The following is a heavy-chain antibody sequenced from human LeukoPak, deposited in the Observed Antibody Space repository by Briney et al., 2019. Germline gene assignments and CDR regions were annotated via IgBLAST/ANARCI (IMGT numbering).Heavy chain of an antibody. V-gene: IGHV3-23*01. J-gene: IGHJ4*02. CDR3: AKEMGFSSGWPFDS. CDR2: ISGSGGIT. Sequence: GGSLRLSCAASGFTFSSYAMSWVRQAPGKGLEWVSTISGSGGITYYADSVKGRFTISRDNSKNTLYLQMNSLRAEDTAVYYCAKEMGFSSGWPFDSWGQGTLVTVSS. CDR1: GFTFSSYA. D-gene: IGHD6-19*01.